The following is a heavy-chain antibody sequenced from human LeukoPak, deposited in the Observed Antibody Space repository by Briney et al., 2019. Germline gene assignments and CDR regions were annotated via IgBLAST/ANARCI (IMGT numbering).Heavy chain of an antibody. J-gene: IGHJ3*02. CDR2: IYHSGST. Sequence: SETLSLTCTVSGYSISSGYYWGWIRQPPGKGLEWIGSIYHSGSTYYNPSLKSRVTISVDTSKNQFSLKLSSVTAADTAVYYGAREDSGYDDAFDIWGQGTMVTVSS. CDR3: AREDSGYDDAFDI. D-gene: IGHD5-12*01. V-gene: IGHV4-38-2*02. CDR1: GYSISSGYY.